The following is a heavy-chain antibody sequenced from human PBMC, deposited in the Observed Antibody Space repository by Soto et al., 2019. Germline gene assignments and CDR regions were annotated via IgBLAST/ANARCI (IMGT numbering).Heavy chain of an antibody. CDR3: AKGWGDY. D-gene: IGHD1-26*01. Sequence: EVQVLESGGGLVQPGGSLRLSCVASGFTFSSHVMSWVRQAPGKGLEWVSGISVGGGSTYYADSAKGRFTISRDNSKNTVNLQMNSLRAEDTAIYYCAKGWGDYWGQGTLVTVSS. J-gene: IGHJ4*02. CDR1: GFTFSSHV. V-gene: IGHV3-23*01. CDR2: ISVGGGST.